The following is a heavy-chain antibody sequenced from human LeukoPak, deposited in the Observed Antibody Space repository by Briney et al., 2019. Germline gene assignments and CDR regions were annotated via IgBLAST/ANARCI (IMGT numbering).Heavy chain of an antibody. V-gene: IGHV3-74*01. D-gene: IGHD1/OR15-1a*01. J-gene: IGHJ4*02. CDR2: INTDGSTT. CDR1: GFTFSTHW. CDR3: GRDLNWNKIDY. Sequence: GGSLRLSCAASGFTFSTHWMHWVREAPGKGLVWVSRINTDGSTTDYADSVKGRFTISRDTAKNTLYLLMNSLSAEDTAVYYCGRDLNWNKIDYWGQGSLVTVSS.